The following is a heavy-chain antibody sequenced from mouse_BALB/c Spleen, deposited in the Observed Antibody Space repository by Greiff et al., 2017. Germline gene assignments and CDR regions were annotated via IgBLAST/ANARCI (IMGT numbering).Heavy chain of an antibody. Sequence: LVESGAELVRPGTSVKVSCKASGYAFTNYLIEWVKQRPGQGLEWIGVINPGSGGTNYNEKFKGKATLTADKSSSTAYMQLSSLTSDDSAVYFCARSYYYGSSWSYFDYWGQGTTLTVSS. D-gene: IGHD1-1*01. CDR2: INPGSGGT. J-gene: IGHJ2*01. CDR3: ARSYYYGSSWSYFDY. CDR1: GYAFTNYL. V-gene: IGHV1-54*01.